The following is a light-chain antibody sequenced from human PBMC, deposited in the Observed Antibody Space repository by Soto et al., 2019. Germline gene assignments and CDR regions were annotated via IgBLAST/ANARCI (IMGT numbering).Light chain of an antibody. CDR2: DAS. CDR3: QQYYNWPPWT. CDR1: QRIAGS. J-gene: IGKJ1*01. V-gene: IGKV3-15*01. Sequence: ETVMTQSPGTVSVSPGERATLSCRASQRIAGSLAWYQQKPGQAPRLLIYDASTRATGIPARFSGSGSGTDFTLTISSLQSEDFATYYCQQYYNWPPWTFGQGTKVDIK.